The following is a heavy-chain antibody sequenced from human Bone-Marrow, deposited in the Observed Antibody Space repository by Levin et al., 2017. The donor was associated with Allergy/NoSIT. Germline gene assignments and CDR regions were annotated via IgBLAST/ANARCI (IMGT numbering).Heavy chain of an antibody. CDR1: GFTFDDSA. CDR2: ITWNSAKI. J-gene: IGHJ4*02. Sequence: LSLPCAASGFTFDDSAMHWVRQIPGKGLEWVSGITWNSAKIAYGDSFKGRFTISRDNAKNSLDLQMNSLRPEDTALYYCAKDIASGYFLAFDYWGQGALVTVSS. CDR3: AKDIASGYFLAFDY. D-gene: IGHD5-12*01. V-gene: IGHV3-9*01.